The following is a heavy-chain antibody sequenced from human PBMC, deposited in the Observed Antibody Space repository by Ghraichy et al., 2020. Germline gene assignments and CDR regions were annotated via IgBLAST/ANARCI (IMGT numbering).Heavy chain of an antibody. V-gene: IGHV3-43*01. CDR1: GFTFDDYT. Sequence: GGSLRLSCAASGFTFDDYTMHWVRQAPGKGLEWVSLISWDGGSTYYADSVKGRFTISRDNSKNSLYLQMNSLRTEDTALYYCAKDIGVRSSWYAFDYWGQGTLFTVSS. CDR3: AKDIGVRSSWYAFDY. D-gene: IGHD6-13*01. J-gene: IGHJ4*02. CDR2: ISWDGGST.